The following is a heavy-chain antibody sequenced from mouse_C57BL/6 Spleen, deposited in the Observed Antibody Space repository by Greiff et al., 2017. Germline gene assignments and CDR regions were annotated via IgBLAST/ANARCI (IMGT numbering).Heavy chain of an antibody. V-gene: IGHV2-2*01. CDR1: GFSLTSYG. D-gene: IGHD1-1*02. CDR2: IWSGGST. J-gene: IGHJ2*01. CDR3: ARRPDGSHFDY. Sequence: VQLKQSGPGLVQPSQSLSITCTASGFSLTSYGVHWVRQSPGKGLEWLGEIWSGGSTDYNAAFISRLSISKDNYKSQVFFRMNRLQADDTARYYCARRPDGSHFDYWGQGTTLTVSS.